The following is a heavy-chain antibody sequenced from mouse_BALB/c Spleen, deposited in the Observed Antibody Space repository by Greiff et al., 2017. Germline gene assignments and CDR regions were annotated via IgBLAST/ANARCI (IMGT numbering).Heavy chain of an antibody. Sequence: VKLMESGAELVRPGTSVKISCKASGYTFTNYWLGWVKQRPGHGLEWIGDIYPGGGYTNYNEKFKGKATLTADTSSSTAYMQLSSLTSEDSAVYFCANDGYYLAYWGQGTLVTVSA. D-gene: IGHD2-3*01. CDR2: IYPGGGYT. CDR1: GYTFTNYW. V-gene: IGHV1-63*02. CDR3: ANDGYYLAY. J-gene: IGHJ3*01.